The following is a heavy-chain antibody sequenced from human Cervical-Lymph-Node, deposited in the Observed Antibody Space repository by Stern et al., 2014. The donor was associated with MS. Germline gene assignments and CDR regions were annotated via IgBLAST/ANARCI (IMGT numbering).Heavy chain of an antibody. CDR1: GYTFTNFY. J-gene: IGHJ6*02. CDR2: INPSDGST. Sequence: QVQLVQSGPEVRKPGASVKVSCRASGYTFTNFYLHWVRQAPGQGLEWMGIINPSDGSTKFARKFEGRVSMTRDTSTRTVYMELSSLRSEDTAVYYCTRCQDVVLVPAAQLENYYYGLDVWGQGTTVTVS. CDR3: TRCQDVVLVPAAQLENYYYGLDV. V-gene: IGHV1-46*03. D-gene: IGHD2-15*01.